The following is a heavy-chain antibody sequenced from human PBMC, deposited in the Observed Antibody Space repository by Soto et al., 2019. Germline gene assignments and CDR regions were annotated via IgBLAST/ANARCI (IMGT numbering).Heavy chain of an antibody. D-gene: IGHD1-20*01. CDR2: ISYDGSNK. Sequence: GGSLRLSCAASGFTFSSYGMHWVRQAPGKGLEWVAVISYDGSNKYYADSVKGRFTISRDNSKNTRYLQMNSLRAEDTAVYYCAKEITGISYFDYWGQGTLVTVSS. V-gene: IGHV3-30*18. CDR3: AKEITGISYFDY. J-gene: IGHJ4*02. CDR1: GFTFSSYG.